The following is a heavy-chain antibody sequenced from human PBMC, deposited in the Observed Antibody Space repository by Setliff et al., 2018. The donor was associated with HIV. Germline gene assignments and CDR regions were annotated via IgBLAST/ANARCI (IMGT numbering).Heavy chain of an antibody. Sequence: SETLSLTCTVSGGSFSDYYRSWIRQPPGKGLEWIGYIYTSGTTQYNPSVESRVTTSLDTSRDQFSLNLRSVTAADTAVYFCARLIHTGLLYFDFWGLGTLVTVSS. CDR3: ARLIHTGLLYFDF. D-gene: IGHD2-8*02. CDR1: GGSFSDYY. V-gene: IGHV4-4*09. CDR2: IYTSGTT. J-gene: IGHJ4*02.